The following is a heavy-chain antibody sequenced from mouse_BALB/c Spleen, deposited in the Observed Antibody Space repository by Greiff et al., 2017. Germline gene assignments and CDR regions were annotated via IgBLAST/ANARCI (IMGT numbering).Heavy chain of an antibody. CDR2: IYPGDGDT. CDR3: ARDGVRPNYYAMDY. D-gene: IGHD1-2*01. V-gene: IGHV1-87*01. Sequence: VQGVESGAELARPGASVKLSCKASGYTFTSYWMQWVKQRPGQGLEWIGAIYPGDGDTRYTQKFKGKATLTADKSSSTAYMQLSSLASEDSAVYYCARDGVRPNYYAMDYWGQGTSVTVSS. J-gene: IGHJ4*01. CDR1: GYTFTSYW.